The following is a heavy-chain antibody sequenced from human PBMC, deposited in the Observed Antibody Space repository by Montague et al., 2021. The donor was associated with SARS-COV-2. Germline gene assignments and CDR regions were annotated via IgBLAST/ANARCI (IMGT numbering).Heavy chain of an antibody. J-gene: IGHJ5*01. V-gene: IGHV4-59*08. CDR1: CGSISSYY. Sequence: SETLSLTCTVSCGSISSYYWSWIRQPPGKGLEWIGLIFSSGSTNYNPSLKSRVTISVDTSKNQFSLKLSSVTAADTAVYYCARQDAWAYCGEECYCGGIDAWGQGTLVTVSS. CDR3: ARQDAWAYCGEECYCGGIDA. CDR2: IFSSGST. D-gene: IGHD2-21*01.